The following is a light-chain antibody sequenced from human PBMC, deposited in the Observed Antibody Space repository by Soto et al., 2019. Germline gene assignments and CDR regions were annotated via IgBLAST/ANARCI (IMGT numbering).Light chain of an antibody. Sequence: EIVLTQSPATLSLSPGERATLSCGASQALRSSYLAWYQQKPGLAPRLLMFGASRRATGIPDRFNGSGSGTDFILTISRLEPEDVAVYYCQQHGTSPYTFGQGTVLEIK. J-gene: IGKJ2*01. CDR2: GAS. CDR3: QQHGTSPYT. V-gene: IGKV3D-20*01. CDR1: QALRSSY.